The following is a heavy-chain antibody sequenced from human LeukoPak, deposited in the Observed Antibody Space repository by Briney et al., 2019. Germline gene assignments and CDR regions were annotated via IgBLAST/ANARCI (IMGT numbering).Heavy chain of an antibody. V-gene: IGHV3-30-3*01. CDR3: AREGGVPAATYYYYYGMDV. CDR1: GFTFSSYA. J-gene: IGHJ6*02. Sequence: PGGSLRLSCAASGFTFSSYAMHWVRQAPGKGLEWVAIISYDGNNIYYADSVKGRFTISRDNSKNTLYLQMNSLRAEDTAVYYCAREGGVPAATYYYYYGMDVWGQGTTVTVSS. D-gene: IGHD2-2*01. CDR2: ISYDGNNI.